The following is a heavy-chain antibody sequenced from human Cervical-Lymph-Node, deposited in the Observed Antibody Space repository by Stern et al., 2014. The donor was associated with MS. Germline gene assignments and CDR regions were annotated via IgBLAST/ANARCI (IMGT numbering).Heavy chain of an antibody. J-gene: IGHJ6*02. CDR2: IYNTGIT. CDR3: VRDVYQPSLYSYDMDV. V-gene: IGHV4-30-4*01. Sequence: QVQLQQSGPGLVKPSQTLSLTCTVSGGSISRGDYYWSWIRQPPGQGLEWIGYIYNTGITDSNPSLKGRLTMSIDTSKNQFSLSLGSVTAADTAIYYCVRDVYQPSLYSYDMDVWGQGTTVTVS. D-gene: IGHD3-22*01. CDR1: GGSISRGDYY.